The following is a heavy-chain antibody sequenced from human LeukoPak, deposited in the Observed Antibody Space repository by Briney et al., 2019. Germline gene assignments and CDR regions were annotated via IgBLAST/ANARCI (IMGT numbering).Heavy chain of an antibody. V-gene: IGHV1-46*03. Sequence: ASVKVSCKASGYTFTSYYMHWVRQAPGQGLEWMGIINPSGGSTSYAQKFQGRVTMTRDTSTSTVYMELSSLRSEDTAVYYCARTRGHCSSTSCYRSSYMDVWGKGTTVTVS. CDR1: GYTFTSYY. CDR2: INPSGGST. J-gene: IGHJ6*03. CDR3: ARTRGHCSSTSCYRSSYMDV. D-gene: IGHD2-2*01.